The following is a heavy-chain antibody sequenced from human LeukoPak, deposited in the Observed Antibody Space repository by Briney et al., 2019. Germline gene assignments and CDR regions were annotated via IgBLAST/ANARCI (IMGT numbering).Heavy chain of an antibody. Sequence: GGSLRLSCAASGFTFSSYWMSWVRQAPGKGLEWGANKNKVGREKYYVDSVKGRFTISRDNAKNSLYLQMNSLRAEDTAVYYCARTDLGYCSGGSCYGPFFNYWGQGTLVTVSS. CDR2: KNKVGREK. CDR3: ARTDLGYCSGGSCYGPFFNY. CDR1: GFTFSSYW. J-gene: IGHJ4*02. V-gene: IGHV3-7*01. D-gene: IGHD2-15*01.